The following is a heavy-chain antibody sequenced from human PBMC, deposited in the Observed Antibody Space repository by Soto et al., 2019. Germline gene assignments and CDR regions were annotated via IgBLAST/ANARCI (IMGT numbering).Heavy chain of an antibody. D-gene: IGHD4-17*01. Sequence: QVQLQESGPGLVKPSQTLSLTCTVSGGSISSGDYYWRWIRQPPGKGLEWIGYIYYSGSTYYNPSLEGRVTISADTPTIQFALKLSSVTAADTAVYYCASHDYAHYGIDVWGQGTTVTVSS. CDR3: ASHDYAHYGIDV. CDR1: GGSISSGDYY. J-gene: IGHJ6*02. V-gene: IGHV4-30-4*01. CDR2: IYYSGST.